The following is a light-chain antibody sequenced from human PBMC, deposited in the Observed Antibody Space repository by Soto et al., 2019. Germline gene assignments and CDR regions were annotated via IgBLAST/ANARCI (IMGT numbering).Light chain of an antibody. CDR1: SSDIGTYNS. J-gene: IGLJ3*02. Sequence: QSALTQPASVSGSPGQSITISCTGTSSDIGTYNSVSWYQHHPGKAPKLLIFEVIDRPSGVSDRFSGSKSGNTASLTISGLQPEDEADYYCCSYTSTDTPVFGGGTKLTVL. CDR2: EVI. V-gene: IGLV2-14*01. CDR3: CSYTSTDTPV.